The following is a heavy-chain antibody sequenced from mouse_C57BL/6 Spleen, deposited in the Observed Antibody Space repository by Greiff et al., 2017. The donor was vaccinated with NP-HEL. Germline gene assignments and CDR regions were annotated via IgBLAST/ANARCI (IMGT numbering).Heavy chain of an antibody. CDR2: IDPSDSYT. CDR1: GYTFTSYW. J-gene: IGHJ1*03. D-gene: IGHD2-2*01. Sequence: VQLQQSGAELVMPGASVKLSCKASGYTFTSYWMHWVKQRPGQGLEWIGEIDPSDSYTNYNQKFKGKSTLTVDKSSSTAYMQLSSLTSEDSAVYYCAGFGYDRDSGCFDVWGTGTTVTVSS. V-gene: IGHV1-69*01. CDR3: AGFGYDRDSGCFDV.